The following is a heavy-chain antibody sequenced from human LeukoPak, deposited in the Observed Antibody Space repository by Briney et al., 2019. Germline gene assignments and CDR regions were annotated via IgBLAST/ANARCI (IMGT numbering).Heavy chain of an antibody. CDR3: ARGSRWFGELLR. D-gene: IGHD3-10*01. V-gene: IGHV1-2*06. J-gene: IGHJ4*02. CDR1: GYTFTGYY. CDR2: INPNSGGT. Sequence: ASVKVSCKASGYTFTGYYMHWVRQAPGQGLEWMGRINPNSGGTNYAQKFQGRVTMTRDTSISTAYMELSRLRSEDTAVYYCARGSRWFGELLRWGQGTLVTVSS.